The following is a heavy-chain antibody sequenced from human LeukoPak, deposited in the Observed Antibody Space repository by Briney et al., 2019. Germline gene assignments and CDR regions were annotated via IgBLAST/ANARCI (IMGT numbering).Heavy chain of an antibody. CDR2: ISYDGSNT. D-gene: IGHD2-8*01. V-gene: IGHV3-30*03. Sequence: GGSLRLSCAASGFTFRSYGIHWVRQAPGKGLEWVAVISYDGSNTYYADSVKGRFTISRDNSKNTLYLQMNSLRVEDTAVYYCARNGLTFDAFDIWGQGTMVTVSS. CDR3: ARNGLTFDAFDI. CDR1: GFTFRSYG. J-gene: IGHJ3*02.